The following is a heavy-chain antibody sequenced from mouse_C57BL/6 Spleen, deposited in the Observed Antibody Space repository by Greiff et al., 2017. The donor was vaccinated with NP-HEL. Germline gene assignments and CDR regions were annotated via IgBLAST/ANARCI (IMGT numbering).Heavy chain of an antibody. D-gene: IGHD3-3*01. CDR2: ISSGGSYT. Sequence: EVQVVESGGDLVKPGGSLKLSCAASGFTFSSYGMSWVRQTPDKRLEWVATISSGGSYTYYPDSVKGRFPISRDNAKNTLYLQMSSLKSEDTAMYYCARRDSSYAMDYWGQGTSVTVSS. CDR1: GFTFSSYG. J-gene: IGHJ4*01. CDR3: ARRDSSYAMDY. V-gene: IGHV5-6*01.